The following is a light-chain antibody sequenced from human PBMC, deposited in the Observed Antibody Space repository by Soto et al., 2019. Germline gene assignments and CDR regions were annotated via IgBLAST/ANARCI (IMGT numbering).Light chain of an antibody. J-gene: IGLJ3*02. CDR1: SGSVSTSYY. Sequence: QTVVTQEPSFSVSPGGTVTLTCVLSSGSVSTSYYPSWYQQTPGQAPRTLIYSTNTRSSGVPDRFSGSILGNKAALTITGAQADDESDYYCVLYMGSATWVFGGGTKLTVL. CDR2: STN. V-gene: IGLV8-61*01. CDR3: VLYMGSATWV.